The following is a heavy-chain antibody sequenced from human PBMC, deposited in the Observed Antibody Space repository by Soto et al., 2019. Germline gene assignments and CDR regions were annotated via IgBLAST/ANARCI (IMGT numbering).Heavy chain of an antibody. CDR3: VRGKRAGIAEGSDY. CDR2: SKDKSNSYAT. V-gene: IGHV3-72*01. Sequence: EVQLVESGGDFVQPGGSLRLSCAASGFTFSDHYMDWVRQGPGKGLEWVARSKDKSNSYATEYAASVKGRFTISRDDSKNSLYLQMNSLKTEDTAVYYCVRGKRAGIAEGSDYWGQGTLVTVSS. CDR1: GFTFSDHY. D-gene: IGHD1-1*01. J-gene: IGHJ4*02.